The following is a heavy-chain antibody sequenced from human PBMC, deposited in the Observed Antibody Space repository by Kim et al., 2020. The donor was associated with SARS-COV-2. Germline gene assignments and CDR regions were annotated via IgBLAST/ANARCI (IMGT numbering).Heavy chain of an antibody. V-gene: IGHV4-34*01. D-gene: IGHD4-17*01. CDR3: ARARGLRSSRCWFDP. Sequence: SETLSLTCAVYGGSFSGYYWSWIRQPPGKGLEWIGEINHSGSTNYNPSLKSRVTISVDTSKNQFSLKLSSVTAADTAVYYCARARGLRSSRCWFDPWGQGTLVTVSS. J-gene: IGHJ5*02. CDR2: INHSGST. CDR1: GGSFSGYY.